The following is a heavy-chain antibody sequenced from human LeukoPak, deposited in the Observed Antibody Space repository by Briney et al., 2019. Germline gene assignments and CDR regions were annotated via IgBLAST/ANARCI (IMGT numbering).Heavy chain of an antibody. V-gene: IGHV3-23*01. J-gene: IGHJ4*02. CDR2: ISASGGHT. D-gene: IGHD1-26*01. CDR3: AKYSGDYFGDY. CDR1: GFTFSSCA. Sequence: GGSLRLSCAASGFTFSSCAMSWVRQAPGKGLEWVSGISASGGHTFYADSVKGRFSISRDNSKNTLYLQMNSLRVEDTAIYYCAKYSGDYFGDYWGQGNLVTVSS.